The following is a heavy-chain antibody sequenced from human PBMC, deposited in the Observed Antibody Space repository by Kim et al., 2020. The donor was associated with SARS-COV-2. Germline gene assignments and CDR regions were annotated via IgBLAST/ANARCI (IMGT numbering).Heavy chain of an antibody. V-gene: IGHV3-30-3*01. D-gene: IGHD3-22*01. CDR2: ISYDGSNK. Sequence: GGSLRLSCAASGFTFSSYAMHWVRQAPGKGLECVAVISYDGSNKYYADSVKGRFTISRDNSKNTLYLQMNSLRAEDTAVYYCARDFSQRRLVYDSSGYSDYWGQGTLVTVSS. CDR3: ARDFSQRRLVYDSSGYSDY. CDR1: GFTFSSYA. J-gene: IGHJ4*02.